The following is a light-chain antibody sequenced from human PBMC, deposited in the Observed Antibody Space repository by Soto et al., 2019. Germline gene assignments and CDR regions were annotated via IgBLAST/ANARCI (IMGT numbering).Light chain of an antibody. CDR2: GAS. CDR3: QHYGTSPST. CDR1: QSVSSSY. V-gene: IGKV3-20*01. Sequence: ELVLTQSPVTLSLSPGERATLSCRASQSVSSSYLAWYQQKPGQAPRLLIYGASSRATGIPDRFSGSGSGTDFTLTISRLEPEDFAVYYCQHYGTSPSTFGRGTKVDI. J-gene: IGKJ1*01.